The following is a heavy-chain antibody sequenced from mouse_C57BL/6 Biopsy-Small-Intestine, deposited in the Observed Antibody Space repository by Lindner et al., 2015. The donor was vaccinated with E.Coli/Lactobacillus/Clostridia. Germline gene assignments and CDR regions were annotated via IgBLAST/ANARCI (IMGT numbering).Heavy chain of an antibody. J-gene: IGHJ4*01. CDR1: SYNFTSYG. Sequence: VQLQESGAELARPGASVKLSCKASSYNFTSYGISWVKQRTGQGLEWIGEIYPRSGNIYFNEKFKGKATLTADKSSSTAYMELRSLTSEDSAVYFCARDYYGTSHYYAMDFWGQGTSVTVSS. D-gene: IGHD1-1*02. V-gene: IGHV1-81*01. CDR2: IYPRSGNI. CDR3: ARDYYGTSHYYAMDF.